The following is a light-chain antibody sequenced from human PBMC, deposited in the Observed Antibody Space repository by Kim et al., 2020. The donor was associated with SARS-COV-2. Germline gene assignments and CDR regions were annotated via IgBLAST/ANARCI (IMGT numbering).Light chain of an antibody. CDR1: QTVRSNY. Sequence: SPGETASLACRDSQTVRSNYLAWYQQKPGQAPRLLIFGPSTIANVSPDRFIGSVSGTDFTLTISRLEPEDFAVYYCQQYCNSRITFGGGTKVDIK. CDR3: QQYCNSRIT. V-gene: IGKV3-20*01. CDR2: GPS. J-gene: IGKJ4*01.